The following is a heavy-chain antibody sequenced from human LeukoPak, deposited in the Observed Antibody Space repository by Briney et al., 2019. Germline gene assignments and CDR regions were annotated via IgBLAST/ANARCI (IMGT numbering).Heavy chain of an antibody. J-gene: IGHJ4*02. CDR2: ISAYNGNT. CDR3: ARWGKYSSSWYVIDY. Sequence: ASVKVSCKASGYTFTSYGISWVRQAPGQGLEWMGWISAYNGNTNYAQKLQGRVTMTTDTSTSTAYMELRSLRSDDTAVYYCARWGKYSSSWYVIDYRDQGTLVTVSS. V-gene: IGHV1-18*01. D-gene: IGHD6-13*01. CDR1: GYTFTSYG.